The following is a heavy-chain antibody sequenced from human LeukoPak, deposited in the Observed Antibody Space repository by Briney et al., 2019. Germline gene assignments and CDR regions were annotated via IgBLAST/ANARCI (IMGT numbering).Heavy chain of an antibody. CDR1: GGSINFYY. CDR2: LYSSGNT. CDR3: ARGEHTFES. D-gene: IGHD1/OR15-1a*01. V-gene: IGHV4-4*07. J-gene: IGHJ4*02. Sequence: PSETLSLTCTVSGGSINFYYWNWIRQPAGKGLEWVGRLYSSGNTNYNPSLRSRITMSVDTPKNEFSLKLTSVTAADTAIYYCARGEHTFESWGQGTLVSVSS.